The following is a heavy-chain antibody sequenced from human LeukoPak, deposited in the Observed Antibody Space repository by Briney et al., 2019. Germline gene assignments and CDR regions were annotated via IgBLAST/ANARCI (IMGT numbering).Heavy chain of an antibody. CDR2: ISHSGGRT. Sequence: PGGSLRLSCAVSGFTYNNYAMNWVRQAPGKGLEWVSAISHSGGRTYFADSVRGRFTISRDNAKNTQYLQMNSLRAEDTAIYYCAKGGGAYGGIDYWGQGTLVTVSS. CDR1: GFTYNNYA. J-gene: IGHJ4*02. CDR3: AKGGGAYGGIDY. D-gene: IGHD4-23*01. V-gene: IGHV3-23*01.